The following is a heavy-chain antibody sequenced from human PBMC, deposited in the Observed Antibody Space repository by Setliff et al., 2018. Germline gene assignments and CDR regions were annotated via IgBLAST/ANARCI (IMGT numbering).Heavy chain of an antibody. Sequence: ASVKVSCKASGYTFTSYYMHWVRQAPGQGLEWMGIINPSGGSTNYAQNFQGRVTITADESTSTGYMELRSLRSDDTAVYYCARELRSPYWHLDSWGQGTQVTVSS. CDR3: ARELRSPYWHLDS. J-gene: IGHJ5*01. V-gene: IGHV1-46*01. D-gene: IGHD3-16*01. CDR1: GYTFTSYY. CDR2: INPSGGST.